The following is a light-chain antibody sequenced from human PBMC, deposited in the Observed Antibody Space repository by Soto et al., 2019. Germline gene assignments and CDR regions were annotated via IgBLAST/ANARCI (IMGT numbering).Light chain of an antibody. CDR2: GTT. V-gene: IGKV3-20*01. CDR3: EQYGSSRYSIT. J-gene: IGKJ5*01. Sequence: IQLTHSPATHSFSPGKRPTVHYRPSQGVSRSNLAWYQHKPGQAPTLLIYGTTNSASGIPDRFTGSGCGTDIALTISSLEPEDVEVDYCEQYGSSRYSITFGQGTRLEI. CDR1: QGVSRSN.